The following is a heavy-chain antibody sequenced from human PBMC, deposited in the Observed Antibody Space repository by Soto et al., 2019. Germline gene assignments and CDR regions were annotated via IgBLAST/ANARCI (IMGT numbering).Heavy chain of an antibody. CDR1: GGSVNGYY. CDR2: IYTSGST. CDR3: SRTVGAAYYFDF. D-gene: IGHD1-26*01. J-gene: IGHJ4*02. Sequence: SETLSLTCAVYGGSVNGYYWNWIRQPAGKGLEWIGRIYTSGSTNYNPSLKSRVTMSIDTSNKHFSLSLKSVTAADTAVYYCSRTVGAAYYFDFWGQGALVTVSS. V-gene: IGHV4-59*10.